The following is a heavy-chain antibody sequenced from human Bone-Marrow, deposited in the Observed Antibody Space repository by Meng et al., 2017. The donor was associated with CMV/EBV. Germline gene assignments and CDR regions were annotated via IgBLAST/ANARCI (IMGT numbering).Heavy chain of an antibody. D-gene: IGHD7-27*01. CDR3: AKDINWGFDP. V-gene: IGHV3-30*02. J-gene: IGHJ5*02. CDR2: MRADDNNE. Sequence: QVQRWESGRGVALPGGSLRLSCAASGFSFRNFGMHWVRQAPGKGLEWVALMRADDNNEYYADSVKGRFTISRDVSKNTLYLQMNSLRPEDTAVYCCAKDINWGFDPWGQGTLVTVSS. CDR1: GFSFRNFG.